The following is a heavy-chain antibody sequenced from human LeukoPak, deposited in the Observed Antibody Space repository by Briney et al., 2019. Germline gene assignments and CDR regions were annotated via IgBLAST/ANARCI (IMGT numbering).Heavy chain of an antibody. V-gene: IGHV4-34*01. J-gene: IGHJ4*02. Sequence: SETLSLTCAVYGGSFSGYYWSWIRQPPGKGLEWIGEINHSGSTNYNPSLKSRVTISVDTSKNQFSLKLSSVTAADTAVYYCARGAPIYYSWGQGTLVTVSS. D-gene: IGHD2-2*02. CDR3: ARGAPIYYS. CDR2: INHSGST. CDR1: GGSFSGYY.